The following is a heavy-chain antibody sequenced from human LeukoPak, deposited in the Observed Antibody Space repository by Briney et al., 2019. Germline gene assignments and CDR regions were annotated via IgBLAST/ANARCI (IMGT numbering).Heavy chain of an antibody. CDR3: ARDDKELLWFGELFSYYYYMDV. D-gene: IGHD3-10*01. CDR1: GYTFTSYG. V-gene: IGHV1-18*01. CDR2: ISAYNGNT. J-gene: IGHJ6*03. Sequence: ASVKVSCKASGYTFTSYGISWVRQAPGQGLEWMGWISAYNGNTNYAQKLQGRVTMTTDTSTSTAYMELRSLRSDDTAVYYCARDDKELLWFGELFSYYYYMDVWGKGTTVTISS.